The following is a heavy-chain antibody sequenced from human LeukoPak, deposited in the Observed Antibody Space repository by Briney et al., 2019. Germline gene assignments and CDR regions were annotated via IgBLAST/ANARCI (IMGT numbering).Heavy chain of an antibody. CDR2: MNPNSGNT. CDR3: ARGSGSRIAVAGTKGYNAY. J-gene: IGHJ4*02. Sequence: ASVKVSCKASGYTFTSYDINWVRQATGQGLEWMGWMNPNSGNTGFAQKFQGRVTMTRNTSISTAYMELSSLRSEDTAVYYCARGSGSRIAVAGTKGYNAYWGQGTLVTVSS. V-gene: IGHV1-8*01. D-gene: IGHD6-19*01. CDR1: GYTFTSYD.